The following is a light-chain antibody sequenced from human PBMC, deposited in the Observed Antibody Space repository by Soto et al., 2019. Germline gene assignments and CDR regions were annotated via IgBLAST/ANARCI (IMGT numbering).Light chain of an antibody. V-gene: IGLV2-14*03. CDR1: SSDVGGYNY. Sequence: QSVLTQPASVSGSPGQSITISCTGTSSDVGGYNYVSWYQQHPGKAPKLMIYDVSNRPSGVSNRFSGSKSGNTASLTISGLQAEDEADYYCSSSTSRSTYVFGSETKVTVL. J-gene: IGLJ1*01. CDR2: DVS. CDR3: SSSTSRSTYV.